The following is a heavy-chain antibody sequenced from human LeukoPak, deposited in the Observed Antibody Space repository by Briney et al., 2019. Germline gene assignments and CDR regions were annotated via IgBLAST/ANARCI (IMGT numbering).Heavy chain of an antibody. CDR2: IDRGGSGK. D-gene: IGHD5-24*01. CDR1: GFTFRDYY. V-gene: IGHV3-11*04. J-gene: IGHJ6*03. CDR3: ARDFEMATILRYYYYYMDV. Sequence: PGGSLRLSCAASGFTFRDYYMGWIRQAPGKGLEWVSYIDRGGSGKHYADSVKGRFTISRDNTKNSLFLQMNDLRDEDTAVYYCARDFEMATILRYYYYYMDVWGKGTTVTVSS.